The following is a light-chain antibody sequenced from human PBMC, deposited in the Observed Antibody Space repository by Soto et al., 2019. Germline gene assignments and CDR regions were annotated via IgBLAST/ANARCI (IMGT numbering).Light chain of an antibody. Sequence: QSALTQPASVSGSPGPSITISCTGSSSDVGGYNYVSWYQQHPGKAPKLMIYDVTNRPSGISNRFSGSKSGNTASLTISGLQDEDEADYFCSSYTSTSTPVVFGGGTQLTVL. CDR1: SSDVGGYNY. CDR2: DVT. CDR3: SSYTSTSTPVV. V-gene: IGLV2-14*03. J-gene: IGLJ2*01.